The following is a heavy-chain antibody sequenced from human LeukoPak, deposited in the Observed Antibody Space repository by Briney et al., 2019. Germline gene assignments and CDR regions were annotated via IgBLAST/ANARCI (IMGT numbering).Heavy chain of an antibody. J-gene: IGHJ4*02. CDR1: GYTFIGYY. CDR3: ARVPVQEDDYGDYGRWIH. CDR2: INPNSGGT. D-gene: IGHD4-17*01. V-gene: IGHV1-2*06. Sequence: ASVKVSCKAPGYTFIGYYAHWVRQAPGQGLEWMGRINPNSGGTNYAQKFQGRVTMTRDTSISTAYMELSRLRSDDTAVYYCARVPVQEDDYGDYGRWIHWGQGTLVTVSS.